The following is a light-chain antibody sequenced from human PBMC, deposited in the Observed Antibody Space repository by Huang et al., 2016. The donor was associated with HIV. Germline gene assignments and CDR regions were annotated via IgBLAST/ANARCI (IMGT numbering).Light chain of an antibody. V-gene: IGKV1-33*01. CDR1: QDISNF. J-gene: IGKJ4*01. Sequence: DIQMTQSPSSLSASVGDRVTITCQVSQDISNFLNWYQQKQVKAPKLLIYDASNLEKGFPSRFSGVGSGTDFTFTISSLQPEDIAIYYCQQYDNFPPTFGGGTKVEIK. CDR3: QQYDNFPPT. CDR2: DAS.